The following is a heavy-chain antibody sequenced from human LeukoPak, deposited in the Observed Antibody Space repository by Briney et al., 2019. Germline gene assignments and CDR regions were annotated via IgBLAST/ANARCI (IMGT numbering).Heavy chain of an antibody. J-gene: IGHJ4*02. CDR2: INPNNDVT. V-gene: IGHV1-2*02. CDR1: GYTFTGYY. D-gene: IGHD2-21*01. Sequence: ASVNVSCKASGYTFTGYYMHWVRQAPGQGLEWMGWINPNNDVTNYALKFQGRVTMTRDTSISTAYMELSGLRSDDTAVYYCARSDGAYYFDYWGQGTLVTVSS. CDR3: ARSDGAYYFDY.